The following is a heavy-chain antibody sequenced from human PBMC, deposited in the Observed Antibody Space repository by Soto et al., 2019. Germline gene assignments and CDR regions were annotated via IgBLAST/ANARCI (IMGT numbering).Heavy chain of an antibody. CDR3: AHVAITFGGVTDIDAFAF. V-gene: IGHV2-5*02. Sequence: QITLKESGPTLIKPTQTLTLTCTFSGFSLSTSRVGVGWIRQPPGKALECLPVIYWDNDDRYSPSLRSRLTITKDTSKNQVVLTMTNMDPVDTATYYCAHVAITFGGVTDIDAFAFWGQGTMVAVSS. CDR1: GFSLSTSRVG. CDR2: IYWDNDD. D-gene: IGHD3-16*01. J-gene: IGHJ3*01.